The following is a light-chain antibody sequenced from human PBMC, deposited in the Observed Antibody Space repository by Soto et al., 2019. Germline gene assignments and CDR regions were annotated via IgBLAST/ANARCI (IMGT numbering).Light chain of an antibody. CDR1: EGVSRY. Sequence: DIQMTQSPSTLSASVGDSVTITCRASEGVSRYLAWYQQKPGKAPKLLIYDASTLESGVPSRFSGSGSETEFTLTISSLQPDDFAIYYCQQYNIFSPFSFGPGTRVDVK. V-gene: IGKV1-5*01. CDR2: DAS. CDR3: QQYNIFSPFS. J-gene: IGKJ3*01.